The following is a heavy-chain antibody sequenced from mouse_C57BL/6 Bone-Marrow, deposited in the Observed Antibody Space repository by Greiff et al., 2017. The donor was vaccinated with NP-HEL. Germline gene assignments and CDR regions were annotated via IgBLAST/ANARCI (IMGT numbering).Heavy chain of an antibody. CDR3: ARQGITTVVATGYYAMDY. D-gene: IGHD1-1*01. V-gene: IGHV5-15*01. CDR1: GFTFSDYG. J-gene: IGHJ4*01. CDR2: ISNLAYSI. Sequence: EVKLMESGGGLVQPGGSLKLSCAASGFTFSDYGMAWVRQAPRKGPEWVAFISNLAYSIYYADTVTGRFPISRENAKNTLYLEMSSVRSEDTAMYYCARQGITTVVATGYYAMDYWGQGTSVTVSS.